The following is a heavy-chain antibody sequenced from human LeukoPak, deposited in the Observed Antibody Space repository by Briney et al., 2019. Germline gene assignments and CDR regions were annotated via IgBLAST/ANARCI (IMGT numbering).Heavy chain of an antibody. Sequence: GASVNVSCKASGGTFSSYAISWVRQAPGQGLEWMGGIIPIFGTANYAQKFQGRVTITADESTSTAYMELSSLRSEDTAVYYCAREGVAGTGDVFDIWGQGTMVTVSS. CDR1: GGTFSSYA. J-gene: IGHJ3*02. CDR3: AREGVAGTGDVFDI. D-gene: IGHD6-19*01. CDR2: IIPIFGTA. V-gene: IGHV1-69*13.